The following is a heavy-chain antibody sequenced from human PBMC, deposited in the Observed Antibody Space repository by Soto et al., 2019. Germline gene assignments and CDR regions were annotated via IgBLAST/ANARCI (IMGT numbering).Heavy chain of an antibody. D-gene: IGHD5-12*01. J-gene: IGHJ5*02. CDR1: GYRFPSHW. CDR2: MYPGDSDT. CDR3: ARRSRSGYDWVGDHGFDP. V-gene: IGHV5-51*01. Sequence: PGGSLRIPCQGPGYRFPSHWIAWERQTPGQGRQRMGLMYPGDSDTRYSPSFQHRVIISADKSLSTPYLQSSSLKASDTAKYYCARRSRSGYDWVGDHGFDPWGQGTLVTVSS.